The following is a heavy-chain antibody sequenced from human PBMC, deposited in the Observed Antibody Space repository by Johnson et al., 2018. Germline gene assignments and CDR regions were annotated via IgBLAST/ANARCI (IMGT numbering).Heavy chain of an antibody. Sequence: QVQLQESGPGLVKPSETLSLTCTVSGGSISSYYWSWIRQPPGKGLEWIGYIYYSGSTNYNPSLKSRVTISVDTSKNQFPLKLSPVTAADTAVYYCARAVPLLGAFDIWGQGTMVTVSS. CDR2: IYYSGST. D-gene: IGHD7-27*01. J-gene: IGHJ3*02. CDR3: ARAVPLLGAFDI. CDR1: GGSISSYY. V-gene: IGHV4-59*01.